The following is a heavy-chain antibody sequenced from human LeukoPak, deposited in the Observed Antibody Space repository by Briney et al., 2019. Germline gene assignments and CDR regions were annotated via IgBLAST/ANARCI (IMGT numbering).Heavy chain of an antibody. J-gene: IGHJ4*02. V-gene: IGHV3-23*01. D-gene: IGHD3-22*01. CDR1: GFTFSSYA. Sequence: GGSLRLSCAASGFTFSSYAMSWVRQAPGKGLEWVSAISGSGGSTYYADSVKGRFTISRENSKNTLYLQMNSLRAEDTAVYYCAKARGGYYDSSGYYFLFDYWGQGTLVTVSS. CDR3: AKARGGYYDSSGYYFLFDY. CDR2: ISGSGGST.